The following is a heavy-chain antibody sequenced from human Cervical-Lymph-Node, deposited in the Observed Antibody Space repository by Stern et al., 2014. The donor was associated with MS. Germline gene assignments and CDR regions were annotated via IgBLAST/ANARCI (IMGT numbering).Heavy chain of an antibody. CDR1: GYTFTVYY. V-gene: IGHV1-2*06. J-gene: IGHJ5*02. D-gene: IGHD3-16*01. Sequence: VQLVQSGAEVKKPGTSVKVSCKTSGYTFTVYYIHWVRQAPGQGPEWMGRINPYSGGANYAQKFEDRVTMTRDTSISTAYLELRRLTSDDTAVYYCARDWGRDGGSSRDRSSYWFDPWGQGTLVTVSS. CDR2: INPYSGGA. CDR3: ARDWGRDGGSSRDRSSYWFDP.